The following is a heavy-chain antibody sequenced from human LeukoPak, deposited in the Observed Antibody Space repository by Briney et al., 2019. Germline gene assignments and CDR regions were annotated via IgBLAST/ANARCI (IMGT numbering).Heavy chain of an antibody. CDR3: ARGSITIFGVVINYYYYGMDV. D-gene: IGHD3-3*01. V-gene: IGHV3-21*01. CDR1: GFTFDDYA. Sequence: PGRSLRLSCAASGFTFDDYAMHWVRQAPGKGLEWVSSISSSSSYIYYADSVKGRFTISRDNAKNSLYLQMNSLRAEDTAVYYCARGSITIFGVVINYYYYGMDVWGQGTTVTVSS. CDR2: ISSSSSYI. J-gene: IGHJ6*02.